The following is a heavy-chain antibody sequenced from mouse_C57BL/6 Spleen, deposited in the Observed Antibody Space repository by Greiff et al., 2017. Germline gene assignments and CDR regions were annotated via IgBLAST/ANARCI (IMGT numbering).Heavy chain of an antibody. CDR2: INYDGSST. V-gene: IGHV5-16*01. D-gene: IGHD1-1*01. CDR1: GFTFSDYY. J-gene: IGHJ2*01. CDR3: ARERNGSLDY. Sequence: EVKLVESEGGLVQPGSSMKLSCTASGFTFSDYYMAWVRQVPEKGLEWVANINYDGSSTYYLDSLKSRFIISRDNAKNILYLQMSSLKSEDTATYYCARERNGSLDYWGQGTTLTVSS.